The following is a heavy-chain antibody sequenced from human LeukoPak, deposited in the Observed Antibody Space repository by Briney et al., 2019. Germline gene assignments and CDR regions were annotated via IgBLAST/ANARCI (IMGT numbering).Heavy chain of an antibody. V-gene: IGHV4-39*01. Sequence: TSETLSLTCTVSGGSISSSSYYWGWIRQPPGKGLEWIGSIYYSGSTYYNPSLKSRVTISVDTSKNQFSLKLSSVTAADTAVYYCALHPPMATIPNNYYGMDVWGQGTTVTVSS. CDR2: IYYSGST. CDR3: ALHPPMATIPNNYYGMDV. CDR1: GGSISSSSYY. D-gene: IGHD5-24*01. J-gene: IGHJ6*02.